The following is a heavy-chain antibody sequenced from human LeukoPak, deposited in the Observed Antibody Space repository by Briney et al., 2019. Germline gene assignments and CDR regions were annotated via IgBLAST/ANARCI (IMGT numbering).Heavy chain of an antibody. CDR1: GGSISSYY. CDR3: ARFRSWYFNGMDV. CDR2: IYYSGST. V-gene: IGHV4-59*01. J-gene: IGHJ6*02. D-gene: IGHD6-13*01. Sequence: KTSETLSLTCTVSGGSISSYYWSWIRQPPGKGLEWIGYIYYSGSTNYNPSLKSRVTISVDTSKNQFSLKLSSVTAADTAVYYCARFRSWYFNGMDVWGQGTTVTVSS.